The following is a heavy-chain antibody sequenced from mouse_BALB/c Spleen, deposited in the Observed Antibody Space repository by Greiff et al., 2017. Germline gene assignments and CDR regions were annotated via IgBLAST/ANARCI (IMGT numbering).Heavy chain of an antibody. D-gene: IGHD2-1*01. CDR2: ISSGGSYT. CDR3: TRGDYGNYWFAY. J-gene: IGHJ3*01. V-gene: IGHV5-6-4*01. CDR1: GFTFSSYT. Sequence: DVKLVESGGGLAKPGGSLKLSCAASGFTFSSYTMSWVRQTPEKRLEWVATISSGGSYTYYPDSVKGRFTISRDNAKNTLYLQMSSLKSEDTAMYYCTRGDYGNYWFAYWGQGTLVTVSA.